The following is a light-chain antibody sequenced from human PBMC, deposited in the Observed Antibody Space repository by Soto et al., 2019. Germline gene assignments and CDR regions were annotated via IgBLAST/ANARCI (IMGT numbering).Light chain of an antibody. Sequence: EIVLTQSPGTLSLSPGERATLSCRASQNLGNTYLAWYQQRPGRAPRLLIFGASTRAIGIPDRFSGSGSGTDFTLTISRLQPEDFAVYYCQQYGRSLWTFGQGTKVEIK. V-gene: IGKV3-20*01. J-gene: IGKJ1*01. CDR2: GAS. CDR3: QQYGRSLWT. CDR1: QNLGNTY.